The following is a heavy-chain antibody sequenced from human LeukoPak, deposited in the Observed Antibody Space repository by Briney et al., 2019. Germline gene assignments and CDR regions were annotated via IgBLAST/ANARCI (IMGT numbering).Heavy chain of an antibody. CDR2: INHSGST. CDR1: GGSFSRYY. J-gene: IGHJ4*02. D-gene: IGHD6-13*01. CDR3: ARRVGDSTSLYYFDY. Sequence: SETLSLTCAVYGGSFSRYYRSWIRQPPGKGLEWIGEINHSGSTNYNPSLKSRVTISVDTSKNQFSLKLSSVTAADTAVYYCARRVGDSTSLYYFDYWGQGTLVTVSS. V-gene: IGHV4-34*01.